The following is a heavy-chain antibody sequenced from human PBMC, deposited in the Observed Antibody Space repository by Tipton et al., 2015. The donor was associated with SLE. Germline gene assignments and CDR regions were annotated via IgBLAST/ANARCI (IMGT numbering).Heavy chain of an antibody. D-gene: IGHD6-19*01. V-gene: IGHV4-39*07. Sequence: TLSLTCTVSGGSISSSSYYWGWIRQPPGKGLEWIGSIYYSGSTYYNPSLKSRVTISVDTSKNQFSLKLSSVTAADTAVYYCARPWGSGWLEDAFDIWGQGTMVTVSS. CDR1: GGSISSSSYY. CDR3: ARPWGSGWLEDAFDI. J-gene: IGHJ3*02. CDR2: IYYSGST.